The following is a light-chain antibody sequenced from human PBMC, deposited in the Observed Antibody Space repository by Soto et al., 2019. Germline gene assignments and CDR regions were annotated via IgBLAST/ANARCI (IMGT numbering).Light chain of an antibody. CDR1: SSDVGGYNY. J-gene: IGLJ3*02. V-gene: IGLV2-11*01. CDR3: CSYAGNSLWV. Sequence: QSALTQPRSGSGSPGQSVTISCTGTSSDVGGYNYVSWYQQHPGKAPKLMIYDVSKWPSGVPDRFSGSKSGNTASLTISGLQAEDEADYYCCSYAGNSLWVFGGGTKLTLL. CDR2: DVS.